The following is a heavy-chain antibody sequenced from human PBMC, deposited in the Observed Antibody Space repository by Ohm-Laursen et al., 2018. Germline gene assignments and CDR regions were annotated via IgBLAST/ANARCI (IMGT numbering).Heavy chain of an antibody. CDR2: ISSSGSTI. CDR3: ARDSSGYYHSFDY. J-gene: IGHJ4*02. CDR1: GFTFSSYE. Sequence: LSLTCAASGFTFSSYEMNWVRQAPGKGLEWVSYISSSGSTIYYADSVKGRFTISRDNAKNSLYLQMNSLRAEDTAMYYCARDSSGYYHSFDYWGQGTLVTVSS. V-gene: IGHV3-48*03. D-gene: IGHD3-22*01.